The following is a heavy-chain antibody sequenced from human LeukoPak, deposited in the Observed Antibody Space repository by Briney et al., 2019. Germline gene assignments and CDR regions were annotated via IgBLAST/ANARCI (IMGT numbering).Heavy chain of an antibody. V-gene: IGHV4-59*12. Sequence: SETLSLTCTVSGGSISSYYWSWIRQPPGKGLEWIGYIYYSGSTNYNPSLKSRVTISVDKSKNQFSLKLSSVTAADTAVYYCARRNVLLWFGEAPYDYWGQGTLVTVSS. CDR2: IYYSGST. D-gene: IGHD3-10*01. J-gene: IGHJ4*02. CDR3: ARRNVLLWFGEAPYDY. CDR1: GGSISSYY.